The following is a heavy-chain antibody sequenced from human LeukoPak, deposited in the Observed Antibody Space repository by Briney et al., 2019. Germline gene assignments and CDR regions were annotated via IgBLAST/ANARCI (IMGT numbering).Heavy chain of an antibody. Sequence: SETLSLTCTVSGGSISSYYWSWIRRPPGKGLEWIGYIYYSGSTNYNPSLKSRVTISVDTSKNQFSLKLSSVTAADTAVYYCARGEGSHFDYWGQGTLVTVSS. CDR3: ARGEGSHFDY. J-gene: IGHJ4*02. V-gene: IGHV4-59*01. D-gene: IGHD2-15*01. CDR1: GGSISSYY. CDR2: IYYSGST.